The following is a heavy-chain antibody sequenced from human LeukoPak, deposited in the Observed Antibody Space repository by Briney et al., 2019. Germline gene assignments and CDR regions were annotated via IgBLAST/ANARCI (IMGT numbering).Heavy chain of an antibody. V-gene: IGHV1-69*01. CDR3: ARGKWELQPTAAFDI. D-gene: IGHD1-26*01. CDR2: IIPIFGTA. J-gene: IGHJ3*02. CDR1: RGTFSSYA. Sequence: SVKVSCKASRGTFSSYAISWVRQAPGQGLEWMGGIIPIFGTANYAQKFQGRVTITADESTSTAYMELSSLRSEDTAVYYCARGKWELQPTAAFDIWGQGTMVTVSS.